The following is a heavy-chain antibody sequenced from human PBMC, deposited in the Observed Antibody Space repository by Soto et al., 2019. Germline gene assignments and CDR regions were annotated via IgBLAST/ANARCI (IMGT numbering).Heavy chain of an antibody. CDR3: AREGYCNSTSWWGGAFDI. CDR2: IKQDGSEM. V-gene: IGHV3-7*01. D-gene: IGHD2-2*01. J-gene: IGHJ3*02. CDR1: AFTFSSYW. Sequence: GGSLRLSCAASAFTFSSYWMSWVRQAPGKGLEWVADIKQDGSEMYYAGSVKGRFTISRDNAKNSLYLQMNSLRGEDTAIYYCAREGYCNSTSWWGGAFDIWGQGTMVTVSS.